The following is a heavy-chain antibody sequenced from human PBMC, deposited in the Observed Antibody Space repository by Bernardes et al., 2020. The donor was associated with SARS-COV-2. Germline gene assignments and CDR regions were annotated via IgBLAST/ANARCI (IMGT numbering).Heavy chain of an antibody. CDR2: ISYDGTTK. D-gene: IGHD6-6*01. Sequence: GGSLRLCCSASGFTFSSYAMHWVRQAPGKGLEWVAIISYDGTTKYNADSVKGRFTISRDNSKNTLFLQMNSLTTEDTAVYYCAREWEEYTSSLFDYWGQGTLVTVSS. V-gene: IGHV3-30-3*01. CDR3: AREWEEYTSSLFDY. J-gene: IGHJ4*02. CDR1: GFTFSSYA.